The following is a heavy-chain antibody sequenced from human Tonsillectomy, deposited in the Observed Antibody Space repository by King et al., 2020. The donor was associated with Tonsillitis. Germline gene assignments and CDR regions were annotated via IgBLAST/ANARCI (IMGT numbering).Heavy chain of an antibody. V-gene: IGHV3-43*02. CDR1: GFTFDDYA. D-gene: IGHD6-13*01. CDR2: ISGDGGST. Sequence: VQLVESGGGVVQPGGSLRLSCAASGFTFDDYAMHWVRQAPGQGLEWVSLISGDGGSTSYADSVKGRFTISRDNSKNSLYLQMNSLRTEDTGFYYCAKDMRPRGSWYRDHYFDYWGQGTLVTVSS. J-gene: IGHJ4*02. CDR3: AKDMRPRGSWYRDHYFDY.